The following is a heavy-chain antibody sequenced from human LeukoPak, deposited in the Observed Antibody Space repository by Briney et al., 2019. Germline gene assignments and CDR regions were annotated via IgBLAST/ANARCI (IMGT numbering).Heavy chain of an antibody. CDR1: GFTFSSYS. D-gene: IGHD1-26*01. CDR3: ARDIPTIVGATKVRYYGMDV. J-gene: IGHJ6*02. CDR2: ISSSSSYI. V-gene: IGHV3-21*01. Sequence: PGGSLRLSCAASGFTFSSYSMNWVRQAPGKGLEWVSSISSSSSYIYYADSVKGRFTISRDNAKNSLYLQMNSLRAEDTAVYSCARDIPTIVGATKVRYYGMDVWGQGTTVTVSS.